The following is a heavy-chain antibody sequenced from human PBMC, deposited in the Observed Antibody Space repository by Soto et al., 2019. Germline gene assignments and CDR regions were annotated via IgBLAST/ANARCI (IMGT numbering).Heavy chain of an antibody. J-gene: IGHJ6*02. CDR2: ITSSSGHI. D-gene: IGHD3-10*01. CDR1: GFTLTTYT. CDR3: VRERGLSSFYGMDV. V-gene: IGHV3-21*01. Sequence: GGSLRLSCEASGFTLTTYTMNWVRHASGKGLEWVSSITSSSGHIYYADSVKGRFTISRDNARNSLYLQMNSLRAEDTAVYYCVRERGLSSFYGMDVWGQGTTVTVSS.